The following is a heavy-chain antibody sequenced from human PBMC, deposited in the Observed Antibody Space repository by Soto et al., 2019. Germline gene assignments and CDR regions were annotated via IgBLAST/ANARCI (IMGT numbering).Heavy chain of an antibody. D-gene: IGHD6-13*01. V-gene: IGHV3-9*01. CDR1: GFTFDDYA. J-gene: IGHJ4*02. CDR2: ISWNSGSI. CDR3: ATIAAAATNFDY. Sequence: EVQLVESGGGLVQPGRSLRLSCAASGFTFDDYAMHWVRQAPGKGLEWVSGISWNSGSIGYADSVKGRFTISRDNAKNFLYLQMNSLRAEDTALYYCATIAAAATNFDYWGQGTLVTVSS.